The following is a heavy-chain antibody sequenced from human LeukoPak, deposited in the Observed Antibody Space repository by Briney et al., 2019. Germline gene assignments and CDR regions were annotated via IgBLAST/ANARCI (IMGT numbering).Heavy chain of an antibody. J-gene: IGHJ4*02. D-gene: IGHD5-24*01. CDR2: ISATGT. Sequence: HPGGSLRLSCVASGFTFNTYAMSWVRQAPGKGLEWVSAISATGTYYADSVKGRFTISRDNSRNTLYLQMHSLTAGDTALYYCAKERDDYNTVIDYWGQGTLVTVSS. CDR3: AKERDDYNTVIDY. V-gene: IGHV3-23*01. CDR1: GFTFNTYA.